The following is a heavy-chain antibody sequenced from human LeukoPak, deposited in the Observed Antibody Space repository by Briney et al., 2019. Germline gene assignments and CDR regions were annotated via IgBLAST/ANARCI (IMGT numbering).Heavy chain of an antibody. CDR3: ARVTLGFGAGFDY. V-gene: IGHV4-59*01. D-gene: IGHD3-10*01. CDR1: GGSISPCY. Sequence: SETLSLTCTVSGGSISPCYWSWIRQPPGKGLECIGYIYHSGSTNYNPSLKSRLTISVDTSKNQFSLKLSSVTAADTAVYYCARVTLGFGAGFDYWGQGTLVTVSS. J-gene: IGHJ4*02. CDR2: IYHSGST.